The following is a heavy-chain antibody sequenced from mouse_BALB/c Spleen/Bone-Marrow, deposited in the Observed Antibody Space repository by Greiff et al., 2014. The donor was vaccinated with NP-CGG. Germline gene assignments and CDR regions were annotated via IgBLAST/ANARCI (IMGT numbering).Heavy chain of an antibody. D-gene: IGHD1-1*01. J-gene: IGHJ3*01. CDR3: ARGSYYYGSSSPWFAY. CDR2: IPPGSGTT. Sequence: DLAKPGASVKLSCKASGYTFTSYWINWIKQRPGQGLEWIGRIPPGSGTTYYNEMFKGKATLTVDTSSTTAYIQLSSLSSEDSAVYFCARGSYYYGSSSPWFAYWGQGTLVTVSA. CDR1: GYTFTSYW. V-gene: IGHV1S41*01.